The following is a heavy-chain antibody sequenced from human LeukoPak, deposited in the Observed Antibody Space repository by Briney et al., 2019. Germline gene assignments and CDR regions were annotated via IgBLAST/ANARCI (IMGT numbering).Heavy chain of an antibody. J-gene: IGHJ3*02. Sequence: SETLSLTCTVSGGSISSYYWSWIRQPPGKGLEWIGYIYYSGSTNYNPSLKSRVTISVDTSKNQFSLKLSSVTAADTAVYYCARALVLGVVSRGAFDIWGQGTMVTVSS. V-gene: IGHV4-59*01. D-gene: IGHD3-3*01. CDR3: ARALVLGVVSRGAFDI. CDR2: IYYSGST. CDR1: GGSISSYY.